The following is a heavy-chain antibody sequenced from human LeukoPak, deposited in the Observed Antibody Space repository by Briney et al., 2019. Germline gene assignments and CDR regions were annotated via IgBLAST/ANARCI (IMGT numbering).Heavy chain of an antibody. Sequence: SETLSLTCTVSGGSISSSTYYWGWIRQPPGKGLEWLGTIYYRGSTYYNPSLKSRVTISVDTSKNQFSLKLTSVTAADTAVYYCARLGQMYYDFWSGPWGQGALVTVSS. CDR2: IYYRGST. CDR1: GGSISSSTYY. V-gene: IGHV4-39*01. CDR3: ARLGQMYYDFWSGP. D-gene: IGHD3-3*01. J-gene: IGHJ5*02.